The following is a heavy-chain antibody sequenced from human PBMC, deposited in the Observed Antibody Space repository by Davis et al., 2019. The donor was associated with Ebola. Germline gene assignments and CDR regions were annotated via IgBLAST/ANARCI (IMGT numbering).Heavy chain of an antibody. Sequence: GESLKISCAASGFTFSSYGMHWVRQAPDKGLEWVAVIWYAGSNKYYADSVKGRFTISRDNSKNTLYLQMNSLRAEDTAVYYCARTHGYSSSWNDYWGQGTLVTVSS. J-gene: IGHJ4*02. CDR3: ARTHGYSSSWNDY. CDR1: GFTFSSYG. V-gene: IGHV3-33*01. CDR2: IWYAGSNK. D-gene: IGHD6-13*01.